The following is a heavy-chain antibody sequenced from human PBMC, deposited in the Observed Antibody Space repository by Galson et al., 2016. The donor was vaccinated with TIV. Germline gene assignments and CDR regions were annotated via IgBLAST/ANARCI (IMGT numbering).Heavy chain of an antibody. Sequence: SLRLSCAASGFTFDDYGMSWVRQAPGKGLEWVSSINWNGGATSYADSVKGRFTISRDNAKNFLYLQMNSLRAGDTALYHCVREMACGAACYYFDYWGQGTVVTVSS. V-gene: IGHV3-20*01. CDR3: VREMACGAACYYFDY. D-gene: IGHD2-21*01. J-gene: IGHJ4*02. CDR1: GFTFDDYG. CDR2: INWNGGAT.